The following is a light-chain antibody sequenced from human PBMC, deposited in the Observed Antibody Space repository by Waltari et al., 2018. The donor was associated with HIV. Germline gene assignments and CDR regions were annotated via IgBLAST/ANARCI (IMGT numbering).Light chain of an antibody. J-gene: IGLJ2*01. CDR1: SSNIGSNT. V-gene: IGLV1-44*01. CDR2: STN. CDR3: AAWDGSLNGHVV. Sequence: QSVLTQPPSASGTPGQRVTISCSGSSSNIGSNTVNWYQQLPGTAPKLLIYSTNQRPSGGPDRFSGSKSGSSASLAISGLQSEDEADYYCAAWDGSLNGHVVFGGGTKLTVL.